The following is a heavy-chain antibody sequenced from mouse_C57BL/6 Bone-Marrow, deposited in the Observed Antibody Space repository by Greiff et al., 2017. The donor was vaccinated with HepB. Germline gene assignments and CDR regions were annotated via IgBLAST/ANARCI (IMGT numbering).Heavy chain of an antibody. CDR3: AREDYYYGSSYCYWYFDV. D-gene: IGHD1-1*01. Sequence: VHVKQSGPVLVKPGASVKMSCKASGYTFTDYYMNWVKQSHGKSLEWIGVINPYNGGTSYNQKFKGKATLTVDKSSSTAYMELNSLTSEDSAVYYCAREDYYYGSSYCYWYFDVWGTGTTVTVSS. CDR1: GYTFTDYY. V-gene: IGHV1-19*01. J-gene: IGHJ1*03. CDR2: INPYNGGT.